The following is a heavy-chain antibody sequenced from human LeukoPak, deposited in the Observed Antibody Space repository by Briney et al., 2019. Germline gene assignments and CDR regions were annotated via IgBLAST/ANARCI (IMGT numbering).Heavy chain of an antibody. D-gene: IGHD3-3*01. Sequence: GGSLRLSCATSGFTFSSYAMSWVRQAPGKGLEWVSIIYSGGSTFYADSVKGRFTISRDNSRNTLYLQMNSLRAEDTAVYYCARGSYDFWSGYYPPFDYWGQGTLVTVSS. CDR1: GFTFSSYA. CDR3: ARGSYDFWSGYYPPFDY. V-gene: IGHV3-53*01. CDR2: IYSGGST. J-gene: IGHJ4*02.